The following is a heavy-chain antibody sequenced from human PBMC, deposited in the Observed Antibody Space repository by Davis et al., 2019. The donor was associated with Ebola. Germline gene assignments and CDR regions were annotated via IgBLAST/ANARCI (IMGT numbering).Heavy chain of an antibody. V-gene: IGHV1-69*13. CDR3: ARDTGITIFGVAHY. D-gene: IGHD3-3*01. CDR1: GGTFSSYA. CDR2: IIPIFGTA. Sequence: SVKVSCKASGGTFSSYAISWVRQAPGQGLEWMGGIIPIFGTANYAQKFQGRVTITADESTSTAYMELRSLRSDDTAVYYCARDTGITIFGVAHYWGQGTLVTVSS. J-gene: IGHJ4*02.